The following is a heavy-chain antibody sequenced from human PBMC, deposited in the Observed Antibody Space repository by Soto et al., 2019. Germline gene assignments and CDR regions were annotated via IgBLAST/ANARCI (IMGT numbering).Heavy chain of an antibody. V-gene: IGHV3-74*01. CDR1: GFIFTSYW. CDR2: INYDGSGT. D-gene: IGHD3-16*02. CDR3: VLGQLSLEERIDY. J-gene: IGHJ4*02. Sequence: EVQLVESGGGLVQPGGSLRLSCAASGFIFTSYWMHWVRQVPGKGLVWVSRINYDGSGTSYANSVKGRFTISRDNAKNTLYLQMSSLRAEDTAVYYCVLGQLSLEERIDYWGQGTLVTVSS.